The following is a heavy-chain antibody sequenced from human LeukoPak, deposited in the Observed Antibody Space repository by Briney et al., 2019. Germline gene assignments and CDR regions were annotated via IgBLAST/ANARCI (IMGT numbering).Heavy chain of an antibody. CDR2: INWNGGST. V-gene: IGHV3-20*04. J-gene: IGHJ6*03. CDR3: ARAGGLDHYYYYYYMDV. CDR1: GFTFDDYG. D-gene: IGHD3-16*01. Sequence: PGGSLRLSCAASGFTFDDYGMSWVRQAPGKGLEWVSGINWNGGSTGYADSVKGRFTISRDNAKNSLYLQMNSLRAEDTALYYCARAGGLDHYYYYYYMDVWGKGTTVTVSS.